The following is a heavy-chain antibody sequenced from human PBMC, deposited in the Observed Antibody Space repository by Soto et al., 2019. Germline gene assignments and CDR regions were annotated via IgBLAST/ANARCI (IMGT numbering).Heavy chain of an antibody. V-gene: IGHV3-11*01. Sequence: QVQLVESGGGLGMPGESLRLSCAASGFTFSDHYMSWIRQAPGKGLEWVSYISSSGNSMYYADSVKGRFTVSRDNAENPLYLQMNSLRAEDTAVYYCARRAASGRHFDHWGQGTLVSVSS. J-gene: IGHJ4*02. D-gene: IGHD6-13*01. CDR1: GFTFSDHY. CDR3: ARRAASGRHFDH. CDR2: ISSSGNSM.